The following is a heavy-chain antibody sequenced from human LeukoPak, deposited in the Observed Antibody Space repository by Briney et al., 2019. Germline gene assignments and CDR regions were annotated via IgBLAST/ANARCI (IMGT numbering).Heavy chain of an antibody. CDR3: ATEVVGATTAFDI. Sequence: GGSLRLSCAASGFTFSSYAMSWVRQAPGKGLEWVSAISGSGGSTYYADSVKGRFTIPRDNSKNTLYLQMNSLRAEDTAVYYCATEVVGATTAFDIWGQGTMVTVSS. CDR2: ISGSGGST. CDR1: GFTFSSYA. V-gene: IGHV3-23*01. D-gene: IGHD1-26*01. J-gene: IGHJ3*02.